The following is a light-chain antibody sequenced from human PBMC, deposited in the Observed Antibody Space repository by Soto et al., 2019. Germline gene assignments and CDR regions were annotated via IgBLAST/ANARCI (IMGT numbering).Light chain of an antibody. CDR2: RDN. CDR3: AASDDNLSVIYV. V-gene: IGLV1-47*01. J-gene: IGLJ1*01. CDR1: HSNIGSNF. Sequence: QSVLTQPPSASGTPGQTVTISCSGSHSNIGSNFVYWYQQLPGTAPKLLIYRDNQRPSGVPDRFSVSKSGTSASLAISGLRSEDEADYYCAASDDNLSVIYVFGTGTKVTVL.